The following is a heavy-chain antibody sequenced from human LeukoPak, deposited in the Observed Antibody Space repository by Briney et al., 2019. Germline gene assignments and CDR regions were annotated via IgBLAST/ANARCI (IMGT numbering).Heavy chain of an antibody. CDR1: GGSFSGYY. CDR3: ARLGARRPLYDSSSVLVAFDI. V-gene: IGHV4-34*01. Sequence: SETLSLTCAVYGGSFSGYYWSWIRQPPGKGLEWIGEINHSGSTNYNPSLKSRVTISVDTSKNQFSLKLSSVTAADTAVYYCARLGARRPLYDSSSVLVAFDIWGQGTMVTVSS. D-gene: IGHD6-6*01. CDR2: INHSGST. J-gene: IGHJ3*02.